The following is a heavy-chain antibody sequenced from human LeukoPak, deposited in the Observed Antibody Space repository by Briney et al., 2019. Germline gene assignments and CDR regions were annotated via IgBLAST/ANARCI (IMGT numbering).Heavy chain of an antibody. CDR3: ASHCSGGSCYGVLYY. J-gene: IGHJ4*02. Sequence: PGGSLRLSCAASGLTFSSYGMHWVRQAPGKGLEWVAFIRYDGSNKYYADSVKGRFTISRDNSKNTLYLQMNSLRAKDTAVYYCASHCSGGSCYGVLYYWGQGTLVTVSS. V-gene: IGHV3-30*02. D-gene: IGHD2-15*01. CDR2: IRYDGSNK. CDR1: GLTFSSYG.